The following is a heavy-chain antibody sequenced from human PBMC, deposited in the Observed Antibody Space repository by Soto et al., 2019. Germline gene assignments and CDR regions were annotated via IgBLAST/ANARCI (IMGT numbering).Heavy chain of an antibody. J-gene: IGHJ4*02. V-gene: IGHV1-69*13. Sequence: SVKVSCKASGGTFSSYAISWVRQAPGQGLEWMGGIIPIFGIANYAQKFQGRVTITADESTSTAYMELSSLRSEDTAVYYCARVDYYDSSGYLGPHDYWGQGTLVTVSS. CDR2: IIPIFGIA. D-gene: IGHD3-22*01. CDR1: GGTFSSYA. CDR3: ARVDYYDSSGYLGPHDY.